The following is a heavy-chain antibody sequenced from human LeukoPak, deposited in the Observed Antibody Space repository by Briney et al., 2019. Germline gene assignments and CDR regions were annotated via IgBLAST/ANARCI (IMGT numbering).Heavy chain of an antibody. CDR3: ARGVVRGVPIDY. CDR2: IYYSGST. V-gene: IGHV4-59*01. D-gene: IGHD3-10*01. Sequence: PSETLSLTCTVSGGSISSYYWSWIRQPPGKGLEWIGYIYYSGSTNYNPSLKSRVTISVDTSENQFSLKLSSVTAADTAVYYCARGVVRGVPIDYWGQGTLVTVSS. CDR1: GGSISSYY. J-gene: IGHJ4*02.